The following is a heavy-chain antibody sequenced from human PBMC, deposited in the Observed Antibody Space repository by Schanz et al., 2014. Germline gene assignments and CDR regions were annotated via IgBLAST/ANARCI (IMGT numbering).Heavy chain of an antibody. CDR3: ARLDSSSWYPRY. CDR1: TSLFSRSV. V-gene: IGHV3-33*08. CDR2: MWNDGIKT. J-gene: IGHJ4*02. D-gene: IGHD6-13*01. Sequence: QVDLVESGGGVVQPGRSLTLSCAVSTSLFSRSVIHWVRQAPGKGLEWVAVMWNDGIKTHYADSVKGRFTISRDNSKNTLYLQMKSLRVEDTAVYYCARLDSSSWYPRYWGQGTLVTVSS.